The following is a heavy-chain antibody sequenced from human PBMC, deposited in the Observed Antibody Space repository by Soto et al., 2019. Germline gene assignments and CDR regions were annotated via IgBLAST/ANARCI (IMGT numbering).Heavy chain of an antibody. V-gene: IGHV5-51*01. CDR2: IYPADSGT. J-gene: IGHJ4*02. CDR3: ARPANTVADHFDL. Sequence: GESLKISCKVSGYSFTTYWIGWGRQMPGKGLECMGIIYPADSGTRYSPSFQGQVTISADQSINTAYLQWDSLKASDTAIYYCARPANTVADHFDLWGQGTPVTVSS. CDR1: GYSFTTYW. D-gene: IGHD4-17*01.